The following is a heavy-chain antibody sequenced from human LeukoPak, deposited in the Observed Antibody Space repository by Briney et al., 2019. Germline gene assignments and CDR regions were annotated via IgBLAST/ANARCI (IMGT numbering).Heavy chain of an antibody. Sequence: GGSLRLSCAASGFTFSSYWMHWVRQASGKGLVWVSRINSDGSSTSYADSVKGRFTISRDNAKNTLYLQMNSLRAEDTAVYYCARGIVGATPYYYYGMDVWGQGTTVTVSS. CDR1: GFTFSSYW. CDR2: INSDGSST. J-gene: IGHJ6*02. CDR3: ARGIVGATPYYYYGMDV. D-gene: IGHD1-26*01. V-gene: IGHV3-74*01.